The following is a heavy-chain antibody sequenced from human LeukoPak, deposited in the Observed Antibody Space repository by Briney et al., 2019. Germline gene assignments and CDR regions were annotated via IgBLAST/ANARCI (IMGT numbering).Heavy chain of an antibody. CDR2: IYYSGST. J-gene: IGHJ4*02. CDR1: GGSISSSSYY. D-gene: IGHD3-10*01. V-gene: IGHV4-39*07. CDR3: AREEYYYGSGSHYSKTLSYFDY. Sequence: SETLSLTCTVSGGSISSSSYYWGWIRQPPGKGLEWIGSIYYSGSTYYNPSLKSRVTISVDTSKNQFSLKLSSVTAADTAVYYCAREEYYYGSGSHYSKTLSYFDYWGQGTLVTVSS.